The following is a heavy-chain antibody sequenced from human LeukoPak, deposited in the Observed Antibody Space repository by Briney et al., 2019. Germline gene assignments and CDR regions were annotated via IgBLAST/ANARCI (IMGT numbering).Heavy chain of an antibody. V-gene: IGHV3-23*01. CDR3: AKGGQWLVRGLDY. J-gene: IGHJ4*02. D-gene: IGHD6-19*01. CDR2: ISGSGGST. Sequence: GGSLRLSCAASGFTFSNYAMSWVRQAPGKGLEWVSAISGSGGSTNYADSVKGRFTISRDNSKNTLYLQMNSLRAEDTAVYYCAKGGQWLVRGLDYWGQGTLVTVSS. CDR1: GFTFSNYA.